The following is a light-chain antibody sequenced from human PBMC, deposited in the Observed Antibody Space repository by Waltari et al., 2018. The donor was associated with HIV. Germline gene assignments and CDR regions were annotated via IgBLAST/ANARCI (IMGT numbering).Light chain of an antibody. J-gene: IGLJ3*02. V-gene: IGLV1-51*01. CDR3: GTWDSSLSAWV. CDR2: DNN. CDR1: SPNIGNNY. Sequence: QSVLTQPPSVSAAPGQKVTISCSGSSPNIGNNYVSWYQQLPGTAPKLLIYDNNKRPSGIPDRFSGSKSGTSATLGVTGLQTGDEADYYCGTWDSSLSAWVFGGGTKLTVL.